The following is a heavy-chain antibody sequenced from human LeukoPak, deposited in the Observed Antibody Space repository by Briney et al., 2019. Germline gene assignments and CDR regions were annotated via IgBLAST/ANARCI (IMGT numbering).Heavy chain of an antibody. J-gene: IGHJ4*02. V-gene: IGHV3-30*18. CDR1: GFTFSSYG. Sequence: PGGSLRLSCAASGFTFSSYGMHWVRQAPGKGLEWVAVISYDGSNKYYADSVKGRFTISRDNSKNTLYLQMNSLRAEDTAVYYCAKVSVAGISYDYWGQGTLVTVSS. D-gene: IGHD6-19*01. CDR3: AKVSVAGISYDY. CDR2: ISYDGSNK.